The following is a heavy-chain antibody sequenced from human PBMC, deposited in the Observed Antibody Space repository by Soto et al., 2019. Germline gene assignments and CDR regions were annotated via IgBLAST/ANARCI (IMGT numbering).Heavy chain of an antibody. CDR2: IYYSGST. D-gene: IGHD2-2*01. V-gene: IGHV4-39*01. CDR3: ASLLGYCSSTSCYFSAFDI. CDR1: GGSISSSSYY. J-gene: IGHJ3*02. Sequence: QLQLQESGPGLVKPSETLSLTCTVSGGSISSSSYYWGWIRQPPGKGLEWIGNIYYSGSTYYNPSLKSRVTISVDTSKNQFSLKLSSVTAADTAVYYCASLLGYCSSTSCYFSAFDIWGQGTMVTVSS.